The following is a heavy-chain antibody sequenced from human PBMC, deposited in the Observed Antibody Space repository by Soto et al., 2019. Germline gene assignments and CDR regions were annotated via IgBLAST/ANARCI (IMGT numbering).Heavy chain of an antibody. CDR2: ISYDGSNK. D-gene: IGHD1-1*01. V-gene: IGHV3-30*18. CDR1: GFTFSSYG. J-gene: IGHJ5*02. CDR3: AKGRHWFDP. Sequence: QVQLVESGGGVVQPGRSLRLSCAASGFTFSSYGMHWVRQAPGKGLEWVAVISYDGSNKYYADSVKGRFTISRDKSKNPLYLQMNGLRAEDKAVYYCAKGRHWFDPWGQGTLVTVSS.